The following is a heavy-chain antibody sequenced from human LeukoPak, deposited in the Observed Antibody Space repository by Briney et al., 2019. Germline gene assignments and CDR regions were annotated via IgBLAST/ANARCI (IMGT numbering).Heavy chain of an antibody. CDR2: IIPVFGTP. J-gene: IGHJ4*02. CDR3: ARSVGYNWGTMIFDY. V-gene: IGHV1-69*13. D-gene: IGHD1-20*01. Sequence: PLASVKVSCKASGGTFSSYDISWVRQAPGQGLEWMGGIIPVFGTPNYAQKFQGRVTITADESTSTAYMELSSLRSEDTAVYYCARSVGYNWGTMIFDYWGQGTLVTVSS. CDR1: GGTFSSYD.